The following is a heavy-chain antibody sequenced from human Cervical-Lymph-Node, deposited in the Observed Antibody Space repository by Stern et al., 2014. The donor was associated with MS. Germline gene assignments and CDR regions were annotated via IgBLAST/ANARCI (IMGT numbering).Heavy chain of an antibody. V-gene: IGHV3-74*02. CDR2: LNSDRTTT. Sequence: EVQLVESGGGLVQPGGSLRLSCATSGFTFSSYWMHWVRQAPGKGLEWVSRLNSDRTTTVYAVSVKVRFTISRDNAKNTVYLQRNRLTAEDTALYYCARGYCSGGSCYLFDYWGQGTLVTVSS. D-gene: IGHD2-15*01. J-gene: IGHJ4*02. CDR1: GFTFSSYW. CDR3: ARGYCSGGSCYLFDY.